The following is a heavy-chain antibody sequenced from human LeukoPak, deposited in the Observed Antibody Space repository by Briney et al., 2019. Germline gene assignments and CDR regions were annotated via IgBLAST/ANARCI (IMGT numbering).Heavy chain of an antibody. CDR3: ARFVDTAMDAFDI. J-gene: IGHJ3*02. D-gene: IGHD5-18*01. CDR1: GYTFTGYY. Sequence: GASVKVSCAASGYTFTGYYMHWVRQAPGQGLEWMGRINPNSGGTNYAQKFQGRVTMTRDTSVSTAYMELSRLRSDDTAVYYCARFVDTAMDAFDIWGQGTMVTVSS. CDR2: INPNSGGT. V-gene: IGHV1-2*06.